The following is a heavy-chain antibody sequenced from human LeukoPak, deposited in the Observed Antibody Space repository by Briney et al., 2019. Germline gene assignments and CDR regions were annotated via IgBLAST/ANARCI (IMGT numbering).Heavy chain of an antibody. Sequence: QSGGSLRLSCAASGFTLSNYWMHWVRQTPGQGLVWVSCINNDGSSTNYADSVKGRFTISRDNSKNTLYLQMNSLRAEDTAVYYCAKNGGEYYYYYGMDVWGQGTTVTVSS. CDR2: INNDGSST. D-gene: IGHD3-10*01. J-gene: IGHJ6*02. CDR3: AKNGGEYYYYYGMDV. CDR1: GFTLSNYW. V-gene: IGHV3-74*01.